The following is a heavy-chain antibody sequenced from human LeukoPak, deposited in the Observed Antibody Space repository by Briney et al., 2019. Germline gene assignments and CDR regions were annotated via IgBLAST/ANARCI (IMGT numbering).Heavy chain of an antibody. J-gene: IGHJ3*02. CDR1: GGSISSSNW. Sequence: SETLSLTCAVSGGSISSSNWWIWVRQPPGKGLEWIGEIYHSGTTNYNPSLKSRVTISVDKSKNQFSLKLSSVTAADTAVYYCARDVRLLRRAFDIWGQGTMVTVSS. V-gene: IGHV4-4*02. CDR3: ARDVRLLRRAFDI. CDR2: IYHSGTT. D-gene: IGHD5-18*01.